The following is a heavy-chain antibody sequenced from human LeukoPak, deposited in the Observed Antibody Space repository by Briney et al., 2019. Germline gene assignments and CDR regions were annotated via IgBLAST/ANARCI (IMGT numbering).Heavy chain of an antibody. V-gene: IGHV4-59*01. CDR2: IYYTGIT. J-gene: IGHJ5*02. CDR3: ARAGSSSWYTWFDP. Sequence: SETLSLTCTASGGSINTYYGSWIRQPPGKGLEWIGYIYYTGITNYNPSLKSRVTISVDTSKNQFSLKLSSVTAADTAVYYCARAGSSSWYTWFDPWGQGTLVTVSS. CDR1: GGSINTYY. D-gene: IGHD6-13*01.